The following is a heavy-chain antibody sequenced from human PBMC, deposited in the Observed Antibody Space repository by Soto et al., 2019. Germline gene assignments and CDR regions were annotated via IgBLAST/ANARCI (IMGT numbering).Heavy chain of an antibody. CDR1: GYTFTSYG. Sequence: ASVKVSCTTSGYTFTSYGISWVRQAPGQGLEWMAWINAGNGDTKYSQNFQGRVSVTRDTSATTVYMEVSSLRSEDTAVYYCARDDSSSIDYWGQGTLVTVSS. D-gene: IGHD3-22*01. V-gene: IGHV1-3*01. CDR3: ARDDSSSIDY. J-gene: IGHJ4*02. CDR2: INAGNGDT.